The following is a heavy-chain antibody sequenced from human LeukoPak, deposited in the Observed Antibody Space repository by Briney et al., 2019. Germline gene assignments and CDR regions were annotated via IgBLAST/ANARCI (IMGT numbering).Heavy chain of an antibody. CDR2: IYTSGST. CDR3: ARDTYYYDSSGYWSWGY. D-gene: IGHD3-22*01. CDR1: GGSISSYY. V-gene: IGHV4-4*07. Sequence: SETLSLTCTVSGGSISSYYWSWIRQPAGKGLEWIGRIYTSGSTNYNPSLKSRVTMSVETSKKQFSLKLSSVTAADTAVYYCARDTYYYDSSGYWSWGYWGQGTLVTVSS. J-gene: IGHJ4*02.